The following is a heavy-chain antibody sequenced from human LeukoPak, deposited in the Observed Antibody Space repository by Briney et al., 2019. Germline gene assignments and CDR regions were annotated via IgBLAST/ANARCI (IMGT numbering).Heavy chain of an antibody. CDR2: INHSGST. D-gene: IGHD4-17*01. Sequence: SETLSLTCAVYGGSFSGYYWSWIRQPPGKGLEWIGEINHSGSTNYNPSLKSRVTISVDTSKNQFSLKLSSVTAADTAVYYCARGDYDYGDYVDYNWFDPWGQGTLVTVSS. J-gene: IGHJ5*02. CDR3: ARGDYDYGDYVDYNWFDP. CDR1: GGSFSGYY. V-gene: IGHV4-34*01.